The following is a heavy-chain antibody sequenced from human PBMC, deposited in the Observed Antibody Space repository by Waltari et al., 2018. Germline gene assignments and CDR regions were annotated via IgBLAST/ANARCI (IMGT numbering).Heavy chain of an antibody. D-gene: IGHD3-10*01. CDR3: VKAALDYYGSGAYFDH. CDR1: GFTLCHYA. V-gene: IGHV3-23*01. J-gene: IGHJ4*02. CDR2: ISIIAT. Sequence: EVQLLQSGGGLVQPGGSMRLACAAAGFTLCHYARDGVRQTPGKGLEWVSGISIIATYYPASVKGRLTLSRDNSKDTLDLQMNSLRADDTAVYYCVKAALDYYGSGAYFDHWGQGALVTVSS.